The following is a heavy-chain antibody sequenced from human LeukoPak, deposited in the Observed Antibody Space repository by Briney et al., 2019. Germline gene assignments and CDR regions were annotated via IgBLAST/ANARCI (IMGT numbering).Heavy chain of an antibody. Sequence: PSETLSLTCSVSGDSMSPYYWTWIRQPPGKGLEWIGYIDYRRSPTYIPSLNSRVTISLDTAKNRLSLKLTSVTAADTAMYFCARGDIYLDHWGQGILVTVS. D-gene: IGHD2-15*01. CDR2: IDYRRSP. CDR1: GDSMSPYY. J-gene: IGHJ4*02. V-gene: IGHV4-59*01. CDR3: ARGDIYLDH.